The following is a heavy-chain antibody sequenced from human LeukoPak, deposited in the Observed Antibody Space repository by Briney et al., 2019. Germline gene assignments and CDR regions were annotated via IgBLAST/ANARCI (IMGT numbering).Heavy chain of an antibody. D-gene: IGHD6-19*01. CDR1: GVSICSSSYY. CDR3: ARGSFNRGWYEFDY. CDR2: IYYSGST. J-gene: IGHJ4*02. Sequence: SETLSLTCSVSGVSICSSSYYWGWIRQPPGKGLEWIGSIYYSGSTSYNPSLKSRVSISVDTSKNQFSLKLSSVTAADTAVYYCARGSFNRGWYEFDYWGQGTLVTVSS. V-gene: IGHV4-39*02.